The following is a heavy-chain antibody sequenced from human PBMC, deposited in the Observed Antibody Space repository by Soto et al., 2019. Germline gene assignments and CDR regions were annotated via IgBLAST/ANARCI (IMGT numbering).Heavy chain of an antibody. V-gene: IGHV3-23*01. D-gene: IGHD2-21*02. CDR3: AKDRRYCGGDCYQDDAFDI. CDR2: ISGSGGST. J-gene: IGHJ3*02. CDR1: GFTFSSYA. Sequence: GGSLRLSCAASGFTFSSYAMSWVRQAPGKGLEWVSAISGSGGSTYYADSVKGRFTISRDNSKNTLYLQMNSLRAEDTAVYYCAKDRRYCGGDCYQDDAFDIWGQGTMVTVSS.